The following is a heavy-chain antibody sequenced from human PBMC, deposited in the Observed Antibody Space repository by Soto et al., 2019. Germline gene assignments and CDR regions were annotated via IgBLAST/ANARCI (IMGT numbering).Heavy chain of an antibody. D-gene: IGHD3-22*01. Sequence: PGGSLRLSCAASGFTFSSYSMGWVRQAPGKGLEWVSAISGSGGSTYYADSVKGRFTISRDNSKNTLYLQMNSLRAEDTAVYYCAKVDYSRGYSSPSDYWGEGTLVT. CDR3: AKVDYSRGYSSPSDY. V-gene: IGHV3-23*01. CDR1: GFTFSSYS. J-gene: IGHJ4*02. CDR2: ISGSGGST.